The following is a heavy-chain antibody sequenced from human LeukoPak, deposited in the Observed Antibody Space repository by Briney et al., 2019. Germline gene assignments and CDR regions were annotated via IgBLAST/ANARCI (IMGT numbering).Heavy chain of an antibody. V-gene: IGHV4-34*03. Sequence: KPSETLSLTCAVYGGSFSGYYWSWIRQPPGKGLEWIGEINHSGSTNYNPSLKSRVTISVDTSRKHFSLKLSSVAAADTAVYYLVXXXXVGGWFKYDAFDIWGQGTMVTVSS. CDR2: INHSGST. D-gene: IGHD6-19*01. CDR3: VXXXXVGGWFKYDAFDI. J-gene: IGHJ3*02. CDR1: GGSFSGYY.